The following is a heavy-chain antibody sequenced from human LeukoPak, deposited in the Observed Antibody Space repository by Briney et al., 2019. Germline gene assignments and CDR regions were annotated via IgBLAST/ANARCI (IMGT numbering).Heavy chain of an antibody. D-gene: IGHD3-10*01. Sequence: SETLSLTCAVSAGSFSGCYWNWIRQPPGKGLEWIGEVNHSGITNYNPSLKSRVTISVDTSKNQFSLKLSSVTAADTAVYYCAREAYYGSGSYPYYYYYYYMDVWGKGTTVTISS. J-gene: IGHJ6*03. CDR2: VNHSGIT. V-gene: IGHV4-34*01. CDR1: AGSFSGCY. CDR3: AREAYYGSGSYPYYYYYYYMDV.